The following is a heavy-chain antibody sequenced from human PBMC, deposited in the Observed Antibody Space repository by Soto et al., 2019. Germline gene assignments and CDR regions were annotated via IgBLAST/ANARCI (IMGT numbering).Heavy chain of an antibody. D-gene: IGHD3-22*01. CDR3: ARGYYDSSGYYYLNFDY. Sequence: SSETLSLTCTVSGGSISSYYWSRIRQPPGKGLEWIGYIYYSGSTNYNPSLKSRVTISVDTSKNQFSLKLSSVTAADTAVYYCARGYYDSSGYYYLNFDYWGQGTLVTVSS. CDR2: IYYSGST. J-gene: IGHJ4*02. CDR1: GGSISSYY. V-gene: IGHV4-59*01.